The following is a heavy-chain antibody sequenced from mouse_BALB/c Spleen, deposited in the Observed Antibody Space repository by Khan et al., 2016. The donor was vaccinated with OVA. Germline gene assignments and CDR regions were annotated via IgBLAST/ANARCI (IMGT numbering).Heavy chain of an antibody. J-gene: IGHJ3*01. D-gene: IGHD2-1*01. CDR2: INTYTGEA. V-gene: IGHV9-3-1*01. CDR3: SRSNGNYWFAY. Sequence: QIQLVPSGPELKKPGETVKISCKASGYTLTNYGMNWVKQAPGKGLKWMGWINTYTGEATYADDFKGRFAFSLETSASTAYLQINNLKNEDTATYFCSRSNGNYWFAYWGQGTLVTVSA. CDR1: GYTLTNYG.